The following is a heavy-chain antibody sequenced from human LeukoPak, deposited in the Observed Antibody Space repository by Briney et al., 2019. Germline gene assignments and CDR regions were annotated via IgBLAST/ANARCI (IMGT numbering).Heavy chain of an antibody. CDR3: ARDPNYYDSSGPGDY. J-gene: IGHJ4*02. CDR2: INHSGST. CDR1: GGSFSGYY. Sequence: SETLSLTCAVYGGSFSGYYWSWIRQPPGKGLEWIGEINHSGSTNYNPSLKSRVTISVDTSKDQFSLNLTSVTAADTAVYYCARDPNYYDSSGPGDYWGQGTLVTVSS. V-gene: IGHV4-34*01. D-gene: IGHD3-22*01.